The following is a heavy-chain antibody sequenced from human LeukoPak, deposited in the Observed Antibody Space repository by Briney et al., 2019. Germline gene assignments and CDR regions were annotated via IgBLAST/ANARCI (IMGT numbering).Heavy chain of an antibody. CDR2: ISDSGGSA. Sequence: GGSLRLSCAASGFTFNTYAMSWVRQAPGKGLEWVSAISDSGGSAYYADSVKGRFTISRDNAKNSLYLQMNSLRAEDTAVYYCARADWDTAMIDYWGQGTLVTVSS. CDR3: ARADWDTAMIDY. V-gene: IGHV3-23*01. CDR1: GFTFNTYA. J-gene: IGHJ4*02. D-gene: IGHD5-18*01.